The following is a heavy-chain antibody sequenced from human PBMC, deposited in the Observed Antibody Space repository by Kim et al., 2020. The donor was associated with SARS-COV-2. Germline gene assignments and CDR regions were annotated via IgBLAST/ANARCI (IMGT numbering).Heavy chain of an antibody. Sequence: CAEAVKGRFTSSRDNSKNRLYLQMSSLGGEDTAVYYCARDRHATGTNYDFWGQGTLVTVSS. V-gene: IGHV3-30*13. D-gene: IGHD4-17*01. CDR3: ARDRHATGTNYDF. J-gene: IGHJ4*02.